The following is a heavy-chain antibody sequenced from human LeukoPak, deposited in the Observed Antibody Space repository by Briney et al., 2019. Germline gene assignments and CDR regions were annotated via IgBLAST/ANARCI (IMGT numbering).Heavy chain of an antibody. J-gene: IGHJ2*01. CDR1: GVTFSSFA. CDR2: ISYHGSDK. Sequence: GGSLRLSCAASGVTFSSFAMHWVRQAPGKGLEWVAVISYHGSDKFYADSVKGRFTISRDNSKNTLFLQMNTLRAEDTAIYYCAKDRTVGASYWYFDLWGRGTLVTVSS. D-gene: IGHD1-26*01. CDR3: AKDRTVGASYWYFDL. V-gene: IGHV3-30*04.